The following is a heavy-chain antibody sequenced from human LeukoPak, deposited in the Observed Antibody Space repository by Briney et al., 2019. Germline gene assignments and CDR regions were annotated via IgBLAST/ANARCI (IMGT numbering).Heavy chain of an antibody. J-gene: IGHJ4*02. D-gene: IGHD3-22*01. CDR3: ARYPLGYYDSSGYCFDY. CDR2: IYYSGST. Sequence: TSETLSLTCTVSGGSISSSSYYWGWIRQPPGKGLEWIGYIYYSGSTYYNPSLKSRVTISVDTSKNQFSLKLSSVTAADTAVYYCARYPLGYYDSSGYCFDYWGQGTLVTVSS. V-gene: IGHV4-30-4*08. CDR1: GGSISSSSYY.